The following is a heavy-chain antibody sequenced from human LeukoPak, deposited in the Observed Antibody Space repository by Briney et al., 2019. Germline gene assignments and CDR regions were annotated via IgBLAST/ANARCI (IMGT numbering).Heavy chain of an antibody. J-gene: IGHJ4*02. CDR1: GGSISSYY. Sequence: SETLSLTCTVSGGSISSYYWSWIRQPPGKGLEWIGHIYYSGSTNYNPSLKSRVTISVDTSKNQFSLKLSSVTAADTAVYYCARSDCSGGSCYSGSNFDYWGQGTLVTVSS. CDR3: ARSDCSGGSCYSGSNFDY. D-gene: IGHD2-15*01. V-gene: IGHV4-59*01. CDR2: IYYSGST.